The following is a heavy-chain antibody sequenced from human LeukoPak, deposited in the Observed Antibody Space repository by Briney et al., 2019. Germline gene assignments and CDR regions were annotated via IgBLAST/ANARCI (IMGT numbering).Heavy chain of an antibody. CDR3: ARDHGQRGIYYFDY. Sequence: SVTVSCKASGDTFSIYAISWVRQAPGQGLEWMGGLIPIFGTTNYAQKFQGRVTITADKSANTAYMELSSLRSEDTAMYYCARDHGQRGIYYFDYWGQGTLVTVSS. CDR1: GDTFSIYA. CDR2: LIPIFGTT. V-gene: IGHV1-69*06. D-gene: IGHD1-26*01. J-gene: IGHJ4*02.